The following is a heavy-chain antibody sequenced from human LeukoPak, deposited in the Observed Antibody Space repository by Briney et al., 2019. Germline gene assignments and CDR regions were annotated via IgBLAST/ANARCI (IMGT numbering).Heavy chain of an antibody. D-gene: IGHD3-9*01. V-gene: IGHV1-8*03. CDR1: GYTFTSYG. J-gene: IGHJ6*03. CDR2: MNPNSGNT. Sequence: GASVKVSCKASGYTFTSYGINWVRQATGQGLEWMGWMNPNSGNTGYAQKFQGRVTITRNTSISTAYMELSSLRSEDTAVYYCARGRVYDILTGYYTVFENYYYYYMDVWGKGTTVTVSS. CDR3: ARGRVYDILTGYYTVFENYYYYYMDV.